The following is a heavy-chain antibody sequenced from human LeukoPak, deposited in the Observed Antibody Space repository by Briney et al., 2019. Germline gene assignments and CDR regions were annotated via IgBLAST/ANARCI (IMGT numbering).Heavy chain of an antibody. J-gene: IGHJ4*02. V-gene: IGHV3-30*03. D-gene: IGHD6-19*01. CDR1: GFTFSSYG. Sequence: GGSLRLSCAASGFTFSSYGMHWVRQAPGKGLEWVAVISYDGSNKYYADSVKGRFTISRDNSKNTLYLQMNSLRAEDTAVYYCAIVAGSLAYWGQGTLVTVSS. CDR2: ISYDGSNK. CDR3: AIVAGSLAY.